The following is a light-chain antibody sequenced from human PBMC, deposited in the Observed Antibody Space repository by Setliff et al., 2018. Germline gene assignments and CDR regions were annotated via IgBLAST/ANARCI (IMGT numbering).Light chain of an antibody. J-gene: IGLJ1*01. V-gene: IGLV2-11*01. CDR3: SSHAVSNPFYV. Sequence: QSALTQPRSVSGSPGQSVTISCTGTRSGVGGYNFVSWYQHHPGKAPKLMVYEVTKRPSGVPERFSGSKSGNTASLTVSGLPAEDEADYYCSSHAVSNPFYVFGTGTKVTVL. CDR2: EVT. CDR1: RSGVGGYNF.